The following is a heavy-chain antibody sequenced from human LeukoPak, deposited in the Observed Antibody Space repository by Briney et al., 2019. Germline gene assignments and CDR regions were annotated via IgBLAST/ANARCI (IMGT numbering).Heavy chain of an antibody. CDR2: INPNSGGT. CDR3: ARDESAGYYDSSGYEDY. CDR1: GYTFTGYY. Sequence: ASVKVSCKASGYTFTGYYMHWVRQAPGQGLEGMGWINPNSGGTNYAQKFQGRVTMTRDTSISTAYMELSRLRSDDTAVYYCARDESAGYYDSSGYEDYWGQGTLVTVSS. V-gene: IGHV1-2*02. D-gene: IGHD3-22*01. J-gene: IGHJ4*02.